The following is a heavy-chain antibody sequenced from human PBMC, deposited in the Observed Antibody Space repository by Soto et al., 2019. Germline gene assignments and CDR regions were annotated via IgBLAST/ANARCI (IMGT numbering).Heavy chain of an antibody. CDR3: ARDVPGIAAAGTLGY. CDR1: GYTFTSYY. D-gene: IGHD6-13*01. CDR2: INPSGGST. V-gene: IGHV1-46*01. J-gene: IGHJ4*02. Sequence: ASVKVSCKASGYTFTSYYMHWVRQAPGQGLEWMGIINPSGGSTSYAQKFQGRVTMTRDTSTSTVYMELSSLRSEDTAVYYCARDVPGIAAAGTLGYWGQGTLVTV.